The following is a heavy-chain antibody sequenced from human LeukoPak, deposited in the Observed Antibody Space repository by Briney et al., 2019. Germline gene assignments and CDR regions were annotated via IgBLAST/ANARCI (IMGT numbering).Heavy chain of an antibody. D-gene: IGHD6-13*01. CDR2: IYSGGST. CDR3: ARVGYTGTWYSSPPFDY. Sequence: GGSLRLSCAVSGFTVSSNYMSWVRQPPGKGLEWVSIIYSGGSTYYADSVKGRFTISRDNTKNTLYLQMNSLRAEDTAVYYCARVGYTGTWYSSPPFDYWGQGTLVTVSS. J-gene: IGHJ4*02. V-gene: IGHV3-66*01. CDR1: GFTVSSNY.